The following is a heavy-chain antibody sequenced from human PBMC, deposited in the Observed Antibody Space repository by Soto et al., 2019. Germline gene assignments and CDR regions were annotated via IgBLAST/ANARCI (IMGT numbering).Heavy chain of an antibody. D-gene: IGHD6-13*01. V-gene: IGHV4-59*01. CDR1: GGSISSYY. J-gene: IGHJ6*02. Sequence: SETLSLTCTVSGGSISSYYWSWIRQPPGKGLEWIGYIYYSASTNYNPSLKSRVTISVDTSKNQFSLKLSSVTAADTAVYYCARRIAAAEYYYYGMDVWGQGTTVTVSS. CDR3: ARRIAAAEYYYYGMDV. CDR2: IYYSAST.